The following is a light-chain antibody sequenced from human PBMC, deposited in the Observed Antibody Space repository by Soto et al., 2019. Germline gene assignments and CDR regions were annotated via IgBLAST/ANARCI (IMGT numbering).Light chain of an antibody. CDR1: QGVSRK. V-gene: IGKV3-15*01. CDR2: GAS. CDR3: QQYNNWLLT. Sequence: DIVMTQSPATLSVAPGERVTFSCRASQGVSRKLAWYQHKPGQAPRLLISGASTGATGIPARFSGSGSGTEFTLTISSLQSEDCAIYYCQQYNNWLLTFGGGTKVDIK. J-gene: IGKJ4*01.